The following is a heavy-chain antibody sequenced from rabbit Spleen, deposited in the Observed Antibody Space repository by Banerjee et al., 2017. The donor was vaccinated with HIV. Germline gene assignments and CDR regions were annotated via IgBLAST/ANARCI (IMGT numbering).Heavy chain of an antibody. CDR2: NGVGGGGK. CDR3: ARTYIGSKGNSYYFGL. D-gene: IGHD4-2*01. Sequence: QSLEESGGGLVQPEGSLTLTCTASGFSFSSGYDMCWVRQAPGKGLEWIACNGVGGGGKWYASWAKGRFTISKTSSTTVTLQMTSLTVADTAIYFCARTYIGSKGNSYYFGLWGQGTLVTVS. J-gene: IGHJ6*01. V-gene: IGHV1S40*01. CDR1: GFSFSSGYD.